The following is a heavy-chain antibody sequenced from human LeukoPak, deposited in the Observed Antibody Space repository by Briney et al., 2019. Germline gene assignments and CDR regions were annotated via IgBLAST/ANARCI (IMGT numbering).Heavy chain of an antibody. V-gene: IGHV3-23*01. CDR3: ARRGTYFGGFDY. CDR1: GFTFIYRD. J-gene: IGHJ4*02. D-gene: IGHD1-26*01. CDR2: ISDKGDST. Sequence: GGSLRLSCAASGFTFIYRDMTWVRQAPGKGLEWVSAISDKGDSTYYADSVKGRFTISRDNSKNTLYLQMSSLRADDAAVYYCARRGTYFGGFDYWGQGTVVTVSS.